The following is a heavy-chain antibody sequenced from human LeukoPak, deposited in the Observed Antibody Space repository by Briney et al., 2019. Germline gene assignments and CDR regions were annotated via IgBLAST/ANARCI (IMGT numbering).Heavy chain of an antibody. CDR1: GGTFNNSA. CDR3: ARDVHGADGSGWFDP. CDR2: IMPLFGTA. J-gene: IGHJ5*02. V-gene: IGHV1-69*13. D-gene: IGHD4/OR15-4a*01. Sequence: GSSVKVSCKTSGGTFNNSAISWVRQAPGQGLEWLGGIMPLFGTAGYAQKFQGRVTITQDESTRTVYLELTSLTSDDTAVYYCARDVHGADGSGWFDPWGQGTLVSVSS.